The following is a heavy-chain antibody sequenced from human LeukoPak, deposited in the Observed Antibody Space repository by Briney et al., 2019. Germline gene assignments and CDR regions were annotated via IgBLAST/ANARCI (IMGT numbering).Heavy chain of an antibody. Sequence: GASLRLSCAASGFTFDTYAMTWVRQAPGKGLAWVSSISSGGTYIYYAESVRGRSTISRDNTKNFLYLQLSTLRVEDTAVYYCARDRPTGRSRGVVVQWGQGTLVTASS. V-gene: IGHV3-21*01. CDR3: ARDRPTGRSRGVVVQ. J-gene: IGHJ4*02. CDR1: GFTFDTYA. CDR2: ISSGGTYI. D-gene: IGHD2-15*01.